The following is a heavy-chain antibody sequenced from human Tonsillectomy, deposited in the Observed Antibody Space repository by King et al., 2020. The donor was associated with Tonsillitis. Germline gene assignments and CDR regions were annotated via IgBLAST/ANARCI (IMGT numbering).Heavy chain of an antibody. CDR1: GYNFTDYW. CDR2: IYPGDSDT. CDR3: ASRVVRGGAFDI. V-gene: IGHV5-51*01. Sequence: VQLVGSGAEVKKPGESLKISCKGSGYNFTDYWIGWVRQMPGKGLEWMGIIYPGDSDTRYSPSFQGQVTISVDKSIITAHLQWNSLQASDTAMYFCASRVVRGGAFDIWGQGTMVTVSS. D-gene: IGHD3-10*01. J-gene: IGHJ3*02.